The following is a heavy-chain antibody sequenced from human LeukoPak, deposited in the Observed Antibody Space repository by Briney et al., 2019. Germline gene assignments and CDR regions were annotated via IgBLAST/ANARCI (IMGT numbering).Heavy chain of an antibody. V-gene: IGHV1-69*04. CDR2: ITPILGIA. CDR3: ARDLVAVAYYYYYGMDV. J-gene: IGHJ6*02. D-gene: IGHD6-19*01. Sequence: GASVKVSCKASGGTFSSYAISWVRQAPGQGLEWTGRITPILGIANYAQKFQGRVTITADKSTSTAYMELSSLRSEDTAVYYCARDLVAVAYYYYYGMDVWGQGTTVTVSS. CDR1: GGTFSSYA.